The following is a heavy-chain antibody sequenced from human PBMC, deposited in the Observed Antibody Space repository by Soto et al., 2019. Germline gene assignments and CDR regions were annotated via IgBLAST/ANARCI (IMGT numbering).Heavy chain of an antibody. CDR3: VRGFKSYYAMDA. Sequence: EVQLVESGGGLVQPGGSLRLSCAASGFTFNTYWMHWVRQAPGRGLVWVSRLNSDGSSKYYGDSMKGRFTISRDNADNTVYLQMNSLRDEDTAVYFCVRGFKSYYAMDAWGQGTTVTVSS. CDR1: GFTFNTYW. CDR2: LNSDGSSK. V-gene: IGHV3-74*01. J-gene: IGHJ6*02.